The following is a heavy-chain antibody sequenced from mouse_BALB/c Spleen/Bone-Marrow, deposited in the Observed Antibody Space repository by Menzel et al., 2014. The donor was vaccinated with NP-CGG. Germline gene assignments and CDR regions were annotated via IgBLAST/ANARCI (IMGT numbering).Heavy chain of an antibody. V-gene: IGHV1S130*01. CDR1: GYTFTSSW. J-gene: IGHJ2*01. D-gene: IGHD4-1*01. Sequence: VQLQQSGSVLVRPGASVELSCKASGYTFTSSWMHWAKQRPGQGLEWIGEIHPNSGNTNYNEKFKGKATLTVDTSSSTAYVDLSSLTSEDSAVYYCARSGFDYWGQGTTPTVSS. CDR2: IHPNSGNT. CDR3: ARSGFDY.